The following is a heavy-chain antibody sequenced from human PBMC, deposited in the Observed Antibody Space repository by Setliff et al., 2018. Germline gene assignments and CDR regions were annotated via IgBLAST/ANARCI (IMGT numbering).Heavy chain of an antibody. J-gene: IGHJ4*02. CDR1: GFTISNYW. Sequence: GGSLRLSCVASGFTISNYWMAWVRQAPGKGLEWVADIRQDGTNKYYVDSVKGRFTISRDKAKNSLYLQMNSLRAEDTALYYCAREVWNIYDNDNSWSGYSDHWGQGTLVTVSS. CDR3: AREVWNIYDNDNSWSGYSDH. D-gene: IGHD3-3*01. CDR2: IRQDGTNK. V-gene: IGHV3-7*03.